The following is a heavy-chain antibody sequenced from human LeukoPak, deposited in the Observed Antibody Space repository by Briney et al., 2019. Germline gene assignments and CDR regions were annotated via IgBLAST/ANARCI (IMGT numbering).Heavy chain of an antibody. J-gene: IGHJ4*02. Sequence: ASVKVSCKASGYTFTGYYMHWVRQAPGQGLEWMGWINPNSGGTNYAQKFQGRVTMTRDTSISTAYMELSRLRSDDTAVYYCARVPXRTXNXXGLDYWGQGTXVTVSS. V-gene: IGHV1-2*02. CDR2: INPNSGGT. CDR3: ARVPXRTXNXXGLDY. D-gene: IGHD1-1*01. CDR1: GYTFTGYY.